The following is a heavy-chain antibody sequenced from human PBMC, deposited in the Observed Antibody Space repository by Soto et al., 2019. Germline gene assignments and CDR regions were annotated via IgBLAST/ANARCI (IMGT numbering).Heavy chain of an antibody. CDR3: ARDKNTGLFDY. Sequence: PSETLSLTCAVYGGSFSGYYWTWIRQPPGTGLEWIGEINHSGSTNYNPSLKSRVTISVDTSKNQFSLKLTSVTAADTAVYYCARDKNTGLFDYWSQGTLVIVSS. J-gene: IGHJ4*02. CDR2: INHSGST. CDR1: GGSFSGYY. V-gene: IGHV4-34*01. D-gene: IGHD2-8*02.